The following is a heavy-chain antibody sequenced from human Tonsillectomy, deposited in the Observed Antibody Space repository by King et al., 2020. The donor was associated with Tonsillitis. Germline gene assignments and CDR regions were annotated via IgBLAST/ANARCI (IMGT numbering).Heavy chain of an antibody. J-gene: IGHJ4*02. CDR1: GFTFSSYA. D-gene: IGHD5-12*01. Sequence: VQLVESGGGLVQPGGSLRLSCAASGFTFSSYAMSWVRQAPGKGLEWVSGISGSGGSTYYADSMKGRFTISRDNSKNTLYLQMNSLRAEDTAVYYCANMLCHVATVIPLIDYWGEGILVTVS. CDR3: ANMLCHVATVIPLIDY. CDR2: ISGSGGST. V-gene: IGHV3-23*04.